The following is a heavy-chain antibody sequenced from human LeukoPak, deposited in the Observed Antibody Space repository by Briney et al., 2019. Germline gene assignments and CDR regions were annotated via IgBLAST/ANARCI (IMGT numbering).Heavy chain of an antibody. V-gene: IGHV3-30-3*01. CDR1: GFTFSNYA. D-gene: IGHD3-22*01. J-gene: IGHJ4*02. CDR2: ISYDGSNK. Sequence: GGSLRLSCAGPGFTFSNYAMTWVRQAPGKGLEWVAVISYDGSNKYYADSVKGRFTISRDNSKNTLYLQMNSLRAEDTAVYYCARDKYYYDSSGYYLKASYFDYWGQGTLVTVSS. CDR3: ARDKYYYDSSGYYLKASYFDY.